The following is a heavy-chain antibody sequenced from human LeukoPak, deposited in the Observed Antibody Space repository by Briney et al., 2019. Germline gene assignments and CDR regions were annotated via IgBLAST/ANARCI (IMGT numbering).Heavy chain of an antibody. V-gene: IGHV3-30-3*01. CDR2: ISHDGTKK. CDR1: GFTFSGFP. J-gene: IGHJ4*02. CDR3: ARDGIYHGSVSYLDY. Sequence: GRSLRLSCAASGFTFSGFPMHWVRQAPGKGLEWVADISHDGTKKDYADSVKGRFTISRDNSRDTLFLQMSSLRPEDTAVYYCARDGIYHGSVSYLDYWGQGALVTVSS. D-gene: IGHD3-10*01.